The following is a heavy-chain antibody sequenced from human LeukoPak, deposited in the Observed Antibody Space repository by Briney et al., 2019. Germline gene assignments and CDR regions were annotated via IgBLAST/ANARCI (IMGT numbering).Heavy chain of an antibody. V-gene: IGHV3-21*01. CDR3: ARESGSSSY. CDR1: GFTFSGSS. D-gene: IGHD6-6*01. CDR2: ISSRSSYI. J-gene: IGHJ4*02. Sequence: PGGSLRLSCAASGFTFSGSSMNWVRPAPGEGLEWVSSISSRSSYIYYADSVKGRFTISRDNAKNSLYLQMNSLRAEDTAVYYCARESGSSSYWGQGTLVTVSS.